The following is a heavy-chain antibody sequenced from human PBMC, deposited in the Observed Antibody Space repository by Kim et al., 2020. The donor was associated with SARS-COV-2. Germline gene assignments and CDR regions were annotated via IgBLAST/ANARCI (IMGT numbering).Heavy chain of an antibody. CDR1: GGSISSGGYY. CDR3: ARDAPYYDILTGYSKNDNYFDY. CDR2: IYYSGST. D-gene: IGHD3-9*01. Sequence: SETLSLTCTVSGGSISSGGYYWSWIRQHPGKGLEWIGYIYYSGSTYYNPSLKSRVTISVDTSKNQFSLKLSSVTAADTAVYYCARDAPYYDILTGYSKNDNYFDYWGQGTLVTVSS. V-gene: IGHV4-31*03. J-gene: IGHJ4*02.